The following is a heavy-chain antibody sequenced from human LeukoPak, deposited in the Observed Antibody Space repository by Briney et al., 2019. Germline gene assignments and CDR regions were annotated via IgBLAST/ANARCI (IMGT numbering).Heavy chain of an antibody. D-gene: IGHD2-15*01. CDR1: GFTFSSYA. CDR3: AKGGGNFDY. Sequence: GGSLRLSCAASGFTFSSYAMSWVRQAPGKGLEWVSAISGSGGSTYYADSVKGRFTISRDSSKNTLFLHMNSLRAEDTAVYYCAKGGGNFDYWGQGTLVTVSS. J-gene: IGHJ4*02. V-gene: IGHV3-23*01. CDR2: ISGSGGST.